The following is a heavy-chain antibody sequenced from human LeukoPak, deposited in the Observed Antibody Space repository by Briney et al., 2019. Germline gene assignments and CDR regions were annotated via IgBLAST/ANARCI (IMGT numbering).Heavy chain of an antibody. D-gene: IGHD6-19*01. V-gene: IGHV3-30-3*01. J-gene: IGHJ4*02. CDR3: ARVGIEIAVAGDYDY. Sequence: GGSLRLSCAASGFTFSSYAMHWVRQAPGNGLEWVAVISYDGSNKYYADSVKGRFTISRDNSKNTLYLQMNSLRAEDTAVYYCARVGIEIAVAGDYDYWGQGTLVTVSS. CDR2: ISYDGSNK. CDR1: GFTFSSYA.